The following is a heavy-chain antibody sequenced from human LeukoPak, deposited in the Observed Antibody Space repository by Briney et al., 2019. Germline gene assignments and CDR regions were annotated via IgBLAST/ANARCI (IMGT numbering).Heavy chain of an antibody. D-gene: IGHD6-6*01. CDR3: ARHRAYSSSSPFDY. CDR2: IYYTGST. J-gene: IGHJ4*02. CDR1: GGSISSLY. Sequence: SETLPLTCSVSGGSISSLYWSWIRRPPGKGLEWIGYIYYTGSTNYNPSLKSRVTMFVDMSKNQFSLRLSSVTAADTAVYYCARHRAYSSSSPFDYWGQGTLVTVSS. V-gene: IGHV4-59*08.